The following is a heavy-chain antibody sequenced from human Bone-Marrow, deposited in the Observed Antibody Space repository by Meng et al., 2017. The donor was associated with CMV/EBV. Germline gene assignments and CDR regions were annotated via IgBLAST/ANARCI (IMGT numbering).Heavy chain of an antibody. J-gene: IGHJ4*02. Sequence: GESLKISCAGTGFTFTSYWMTWVRQAPGKGLEWVASIEEDGSEKYYVDSVKGRFTISRDNPNNSLYLQMNSLRAEDTALYYCVRGRITNHYWGQGPLVTVYS. V-gene: IGHV3-7*01. CDR2: IEEDGSEK. CDR1: GFTFTSYW. D-gene: IGHD1-20*01. CDR3: VRGRITNHY.